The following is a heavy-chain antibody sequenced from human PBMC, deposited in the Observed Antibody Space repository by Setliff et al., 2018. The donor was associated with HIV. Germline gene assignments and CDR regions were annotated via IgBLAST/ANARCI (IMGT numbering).Heavy chain of an antibody. CDR1: GYSIRSGYY. CDR3: ARRRSMPNNAFDI. Sequence: SETLSLTCAVSGYSIRSGYYWGWIRQPPGKGLEWIGNIYHSGNTFHNPSLKSRVTISVHTSKNQFSLKLSSVSAADTAVYYCARRRSMPNNAFDIWGQGTMVTVSS. D-gene: IGHD2-2*01. J-gene: IGHJ3*02. V-gene: IGHV4-38-2*01. CDR2: IYHSGNT.